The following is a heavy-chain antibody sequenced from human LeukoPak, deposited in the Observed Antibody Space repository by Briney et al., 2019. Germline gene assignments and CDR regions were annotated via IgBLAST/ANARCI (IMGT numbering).Heavy chain of an antibody. D-gene: IGHD2-15*01. V-gene: IGHV1-2*02. Sequence: ASVKVSCKASGYTFTGYYLYWMRRAPGQGLEWMGWINPNSGGTNYAQKFQGRVTMTRDTSISTAYMELSRLRSDDTAVYYCARVVVASKSLDYWGQGTLVTVSS. J-gene: IGHJ4*02. CDR3: ARVVVASKSLDY. CDR1: GYTFTGYY. CDR2: INPNSGGT.